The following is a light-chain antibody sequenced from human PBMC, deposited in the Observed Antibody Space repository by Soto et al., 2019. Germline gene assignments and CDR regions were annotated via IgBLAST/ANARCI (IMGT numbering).Light chain of an antibody. J-gene: IGKJ4*01. CDR1: QSISKY. V-gene: IGKV1-39*01. CDR3: QQGYSPLLT. Sequence: DIQMTQPPSSLSASVGDRVTLTCRASQSISKYWNWYQVKSGKGPKLLIYGTSTLQSGVPSRFSGSGSGTHFTLTISNLQPEDLALYYCQQGYSPLLTFGGGTRVEIK. CDR2: GTS.